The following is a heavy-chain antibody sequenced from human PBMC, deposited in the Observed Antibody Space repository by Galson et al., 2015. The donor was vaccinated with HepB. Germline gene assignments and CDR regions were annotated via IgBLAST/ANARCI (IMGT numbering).Heavy chain of an antibody. CDR2: IKQDGSEK. CDR3: ARDRVAVAGSPEQYFDY. Sequence: SLRLSCAASGFTFSSYWMSWVRQAPGKGLEWVANIKQDGSEKYYVDSVKGRFTISRDNAKNSLYLQMNSLRAEDTAVYYCARDRVAVAGSPEQYFDYWGQGTLVTVSS. CDR1: GFTFSSYW. J-gene: IGHJ4*02. D-gene: IGHD6-19*01. V-gene: IGHV3-7*03.